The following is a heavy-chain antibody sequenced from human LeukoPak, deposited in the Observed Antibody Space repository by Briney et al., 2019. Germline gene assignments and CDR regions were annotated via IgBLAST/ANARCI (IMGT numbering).Heavy chain of an antibody. J-gene: IGHJ6*02. CDR2: IIPIFGTA. Sequence: GASVKVSCKASGGTFSGYAISWVRQAPGQGLEWMGGIIPIFGTANYAQKFQGRVTITADESTSTAYMELSSLRSEDTAVYYCAKPSSSSSWTSFTRTKNYYYGMDVWGQGTTVTVSS. CDR1: GGTFSGYA. V-gene: IGHV1-69*13. CDR3: AKPSSSSSWTSFTRTKNYYYGMDV. D-gene: IGHD6-13*01.